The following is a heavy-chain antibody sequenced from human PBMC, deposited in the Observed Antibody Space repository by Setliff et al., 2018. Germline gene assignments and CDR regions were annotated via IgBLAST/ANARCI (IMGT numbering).Heavy chain of an antibody. CDR3: ARLGATVKRGYFDF. CDR2: IYYTGSA. CDR1: GASIRSSSYY. D-gene: IGHD1-26*01. Sequence: SETLSLTCTVSGASIRSSSYYWGWIRRPPGKGLEWIGSIYYTGSADYNPSLKSRVTLSVNTSKNQFSLNLSSVTAADTAVYYCARLGATVKRGYFDFWGQGTLVTVSS. V-gene: IGHV4-39*01. J-gene: IGHJ4*02.